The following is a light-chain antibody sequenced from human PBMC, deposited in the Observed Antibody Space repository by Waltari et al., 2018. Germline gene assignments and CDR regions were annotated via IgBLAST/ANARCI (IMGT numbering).Light chain of an antibody. CDR2: DTS. J-gene: IGKJ4*01. CDR1: QSVRIN. V-gene: IGKV3-11*01. Sequence: EIVLTQSPATLSLSPGQRATLSCRASQSVRINLGWYQQKLGKPPRLLIYDTSNRATGIPDRFSASGFGTDFTLTISSLEPEDFAVYFCQQTSSWPLTFGEGPRWRS. CDR3: QQTSSWPLT.